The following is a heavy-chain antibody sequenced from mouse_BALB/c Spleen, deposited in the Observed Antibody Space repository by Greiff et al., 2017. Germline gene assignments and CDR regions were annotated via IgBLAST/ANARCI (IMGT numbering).Heavy chain of an antibody. V-gene: IGHV1S29*02. CDR3: AREAGAWFAY. CDR1: GYTFTDYN. J-gene: IGHJ3*01. Sequence: DVKLVESGPELVKPGASVKISCKASGYTFTDYNMHWVKQSHGKSLEWIGYIYPYNGGTGYNQKFKSKATLTVDNSSSTAYMERRSLTTEDSAVYYCAREAGAWFAYWGQGTLVTVSA. CDR2: IYPYNGGT.